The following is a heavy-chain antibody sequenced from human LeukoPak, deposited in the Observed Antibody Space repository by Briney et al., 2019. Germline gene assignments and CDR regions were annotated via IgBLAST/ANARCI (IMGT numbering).Heavy chain of an antibody. V-gene: IGHV3-48*03. CDR3: AELGITMIGGV. D-gene: IGHD3-10*02. CDR1: GYTFSSYE. J-gene: IGHJ6*04. CDR2: ISSSGSTI. Sequence: GSLRLSCAASGYTFSSYEMNWVRQAPGKGLEWVSYISSSGSTIYYADSVKGRFTISRDNAKNSLYLQMNSLRAEDTAVYYCAELGITMIGGVWGKGTTVTISS.